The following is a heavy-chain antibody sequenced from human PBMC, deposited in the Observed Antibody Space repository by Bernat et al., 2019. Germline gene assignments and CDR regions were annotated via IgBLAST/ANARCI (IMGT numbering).Heavy chain of an antibody. D-gene: IGHD3-10*01. J-gene: IGHJ4*02. CDR1: GGSINSYY. V-gene: IGHV4-59*01. CDR3: ASRMAAAGSGLDY. CDR2: VSYTGST. Sequence: QVQLQESGPGLVKPSETLSLTCTVPGGSINSYYWSWIRQPPGKGLEWIGYVSYTGSTNYNPSLKSRVTISIDTSKSQFSLKLRSVTAADTAIYYCASRMAAAGSGLDYWGQGTLVTVSS.